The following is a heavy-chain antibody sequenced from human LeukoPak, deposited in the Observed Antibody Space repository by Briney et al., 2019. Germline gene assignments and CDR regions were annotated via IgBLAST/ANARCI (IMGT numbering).Heavy chain of an antibody. J-gene: IGHJ4*02. CDR1: GYTFTSYA. V-gene: IGHV1-3*01. D-gene: IGHD2-15*01. CDR2: INAGNGNT. Sequence: ASVRVSCKASGYTFTSYAMHWVRQAPGQRLEWMGWINAGNGNTKYSQKFQGRVTITRDTSASTAYMELSSLRSEDTAVYYCALVVAATYFDYWGQGTLVTVSS. CDR3: ALVVAATYFDY.